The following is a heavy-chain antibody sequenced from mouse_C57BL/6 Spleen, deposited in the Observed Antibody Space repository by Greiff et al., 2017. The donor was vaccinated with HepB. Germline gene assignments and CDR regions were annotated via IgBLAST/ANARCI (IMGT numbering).Heavy chain of an antibody. CDR3: TSNYVEAWFAY. D-gene: IGHD2-1*01. Sequence: EVMLVESGEGLVKPGGSLKLSCAASGFTFSSYAMSWVRQTPEKRLEWVAYISSGGDYIYYADTVKGRFTISRDNARNTLYLQMSSLKSEDTAMYYCTSNYVEAWFAYWGQGTLVTVSA. CDR1: GFTFSSYA. J-gene: IGHJ3*01. V-gene: IGHV5-9-1*02. CDR2: ISSGGDYI.